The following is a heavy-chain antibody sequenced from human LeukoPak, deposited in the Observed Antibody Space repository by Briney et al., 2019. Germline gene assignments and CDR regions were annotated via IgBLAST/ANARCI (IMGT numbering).Heavy chain of an antibody. Sequence: GGSLRLSCAASGFTFSSYAMHWVRQAPGKGLEWVASIKHDGSEKYYVDSVRGRFTISRDNTKNSLYLQMSCLRAEDTAVYYCATDRGWRTSGYYLYYFEYWGQGTLVTFSS. J-gene: IGHJ4*02. CDR2: IKHDGSEK. CDR3: ATDRGWRTSGYYLYYFEY. CDR1: GFTFSSYA. D-gene: IGHD3-3*01. V-gene: IGHV3-7*01.